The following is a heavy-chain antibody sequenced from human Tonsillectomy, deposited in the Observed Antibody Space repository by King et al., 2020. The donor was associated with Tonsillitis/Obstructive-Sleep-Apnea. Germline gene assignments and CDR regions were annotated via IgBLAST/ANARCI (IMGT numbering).Heavy chain of an antibody. CDR2: IYYTGVT. Sequence: QLQESGPGLVKPSETLSLTCTVSGDSITSTNYYWSWIRQHPGKGLEWIGYIYYTGVTYYNPSLTSRVIISVDTSKNQFSLKLSSVTAADTAVYYCARYSIGFCSSTSCPEARFDPWGQGTLITVSS. J-gene: IGHJ5*02. D-gene: IGHD2-2*01. CDR1: GDSITSTNYY. CDR3: ARYSIGFCSSTSCPEARFDP. V-gene: IGHV4-31*03.